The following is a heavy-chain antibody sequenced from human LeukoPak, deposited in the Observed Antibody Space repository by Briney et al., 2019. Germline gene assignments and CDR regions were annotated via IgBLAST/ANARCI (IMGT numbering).Heavy chain of an antibody. Sequence: SETLSLTCTVSGYSISSGYYWGWIRQPPGKGLEWIGSIYHSGSTYYNPSLKSRVTISVDTSKNQFSLKLSSVTAADTAVYYCARLGSTDPPGYMDVWGKGTTVTVSS. D-gene: IGHD3-10*01. V-gene: IGHV4-38-2*02. J-gene: IGHJ6*03. CDR3: ARLGSTDPPGYMDV. CDR1: GYSISSGYY. CDR2: IYHSGST.